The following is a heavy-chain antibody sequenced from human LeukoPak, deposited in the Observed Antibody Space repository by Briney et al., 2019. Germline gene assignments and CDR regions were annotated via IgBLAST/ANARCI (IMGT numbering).Heavy chain of an antibody. CDR2: IYYSGST. V-gene: IGHV4-59*08. CDR1: GGSISSYY. D-gene: IGHD1-26*01. Sequence: PSETLSLTCTVSGGSISSYYWSWIRQPPGKGLEWIGYIYYSGSTNYNPSLKSRVTISVDTSKNQFSLKLSSVTAADTAVYYCASLRLVSGFGYWGQGTLVTVSS. CDR3: ASLRLVSGFGY. J-gene: IGHJ4*02.